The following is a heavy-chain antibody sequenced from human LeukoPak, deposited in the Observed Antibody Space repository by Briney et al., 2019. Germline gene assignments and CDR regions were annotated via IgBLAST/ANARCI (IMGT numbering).Heavy chain of an antibody. CDR2: ISGEGVTI. J-gene: IGHJ4*02. CDR3: GPREDSTTNAYDY. V-gene: IGHV3-23*01. Sequence: TGGSLRLSCATSGFSFSNYAMSWVRQAPGKGLEWVSAISGEGVTIYYADSVKGRFTISRDNPKNTLYLQMNSLTAEDTAVYYCGPREDSTTNAYDYWGQGTLVTVSS. CDR1: GFSFSNYA. D-gene: IGHD2/OR15-2a*01.